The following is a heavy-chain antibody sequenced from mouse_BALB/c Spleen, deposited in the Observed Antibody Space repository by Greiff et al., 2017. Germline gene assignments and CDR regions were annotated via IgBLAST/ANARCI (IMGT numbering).Heavy chain of an antibody. Sequence: EVQVVESGGGLVKPGGSLKLSCAASGFTFSDYYMYWVRQTPEKRLEWVATISDGGSYTYYPDSVKGRFTISRDNAKNNLYLQMSSLKSEDTAMYYCAISTMITTRAMDYGGQGTSVTVSS. CDR3: AISTMITTRAMDY. CDR1: GFTFSDYY. J-gene: IGHJ4*01. CDR2: ISDGGSYT. V-gene: IGHV5-4*02. D-gene: IGHD2-4*01.